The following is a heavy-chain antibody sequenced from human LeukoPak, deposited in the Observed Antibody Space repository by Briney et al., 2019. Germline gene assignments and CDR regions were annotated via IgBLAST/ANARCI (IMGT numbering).Heavy chain of an antibody. CDR3: AKKRGSPVTTSDI. D-gene: IGHD4-17*01. J-gene: IGHJ3*02. CDR2: ISGSGGST. CDR1: GFPLRSHA. V-gene: IGHV3-23*01. Sequence: GGSLRLSCAAHGFPLRSHAIGSVRQAPGKGLEWVSTISGSGGSTYYADSVKGRFTLSRDTSKNTLYLQMHSMIAAERVISYCAKKRGSPVTTSDIWLQGTMVTVSS.